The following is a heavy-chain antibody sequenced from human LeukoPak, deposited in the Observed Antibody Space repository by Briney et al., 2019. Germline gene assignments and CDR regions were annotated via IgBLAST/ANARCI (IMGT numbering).Heavy chain of an antibody. CDR1: GGSISSYY. CDR3: ARLARPGGYQYYFDY. V-gene: IGHV4-59*01. Sequence: PSETLSLTCTVSGGSISSYYWSWIRQPPGKGLEWIGYIYYSGSTNYNPSLKSRVTISVDTSKNQFSLKLSSVTAADTAVYYCARLARPGGYQYYFDYWGQGTLVTVSS. CDR2: IYYSGST. D-gene: IGHD6-6*01. J-gene: IGHJ4*02.